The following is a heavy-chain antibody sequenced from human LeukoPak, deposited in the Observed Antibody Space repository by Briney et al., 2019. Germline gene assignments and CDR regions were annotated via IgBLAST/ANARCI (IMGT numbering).Heavy chain of an antibody. CDR2: INPNSGGT. CDR1: GYTFTGYY. Sequence: ASVKVSCKASGYTFTGYYMHWVRQAPGQGLEWMGWINPNSGGTNYAQKFQGRVTMTRDTSISTAYMELSRLRSDDTAVYYCARNRYYDILTGWRLDYWGQGTLVTVSS. D-gene: IGHD3-9*01. CDR3: ARNRYYDILTGWRLDY. J-gene: IGHJ4*02. V-gene: IGHV1-2*02.